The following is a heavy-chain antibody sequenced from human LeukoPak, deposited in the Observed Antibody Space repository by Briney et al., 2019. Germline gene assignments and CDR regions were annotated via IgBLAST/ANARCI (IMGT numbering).Heavy chain of an antibody. CDR2: VNSDGSST. CDR3: AVLYGYQVY. Sequence: PGGSLRLSCAASGFTFSSYWMHWVRQAPGKGLVWVSRVNSDGSSTSYADSVKGRFTISKDNAKNTLYLQMNSLRAEDTAVYYCAVLYGYQVYWGQGTLVTVSS. D-gene: IGHD5-18*01. J-gene: IGHJ4*02. V-gene: IGHV3-74*01. CDR1: GFTFSSYW.